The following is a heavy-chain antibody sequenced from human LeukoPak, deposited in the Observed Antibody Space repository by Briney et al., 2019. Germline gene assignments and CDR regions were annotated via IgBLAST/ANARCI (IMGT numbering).Heavy chain of an antibody. Sequence: SETLSLTCTVSGASISSSSYYWGWIRQPPGKGLQWIGTIYYTGTTNYKPSLKSRVTMSVDTSKNQFSLKLSSVTAADTAVYYCARVSSSWYQDWYFDLWGRGTLVTVSS. J-gene: IGHJ2*01. CDR2: IYYTGTT. D-gene: IGHD6-13*01. CDR1: GASISSSSYY. V-gene: IGHV4-39*07. CDR3: ARVSSSWYQDWYFDL.